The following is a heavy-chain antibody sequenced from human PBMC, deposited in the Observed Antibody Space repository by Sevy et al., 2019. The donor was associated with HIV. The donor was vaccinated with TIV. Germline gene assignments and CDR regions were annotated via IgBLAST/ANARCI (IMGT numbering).Heavy chain of an antibody. V-gene: IGHV1-2*02. CDR2: INPNSGGT. CDR3: ARDIRFFCSSTSCYTDYYYYYGMDV. D-gene: IGHD2-2*02. Sequence: ASVKVSCKASGYTFTGYYMHWVRQAPGQGLEWMGWINPNSGGTNYAQKFQGRVTMTRDTSISTAYMELSRLRSDDTAMYYCARDIRFFCSSTSCYTDYYYYYGMDVWGQGTTVTVSS. CDR1: GYTFTGYY. J-gene: IGHJ6*02.